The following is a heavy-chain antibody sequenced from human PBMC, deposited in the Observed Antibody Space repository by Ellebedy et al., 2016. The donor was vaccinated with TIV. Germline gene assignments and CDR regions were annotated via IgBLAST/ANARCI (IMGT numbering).Heavy chain of an antibody. D-gene: IGHD3-22*01. CDR3: ARADSSGYYPGYYFGFDV. Sequence: SETLSLTXTVSGAGISSSFWTWIRQPPGRGPEWIGFISPNGHTNSNPSLKSRLTMSVDTSKSQFSLNLRSLTAADSAVYYCARADSSGYYPGYYFGFDVWGHGTTVTVSS. CDR2: ISPNGHT. J-gene: IGHJ6*02. V-gene: IGHV4-4*07. CDR1: GAGISSSF.